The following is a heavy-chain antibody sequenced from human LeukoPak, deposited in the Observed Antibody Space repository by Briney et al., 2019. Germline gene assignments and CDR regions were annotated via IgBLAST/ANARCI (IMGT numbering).Heavy chain of an antibody. V-gene: IGHV1-24*01. J-gene: IGHJ6*03. CDR1: GYTLTELS. CDR2: FDPEDGET. D-gene: IGHD2-2*03. CDR3: ATARRRGVDIVVVPASNGYMDV. Sequence: ASVKVSCKVSGYTLTELSMHWVRQAPGKGLEWMGGFDPEDGETIYAQKFQGRVTMTEDTSTDTAYMELSSLRSEDTAVYYCATARRRGVDIVVVPASNGYMDVWGKGTTVTVSS.